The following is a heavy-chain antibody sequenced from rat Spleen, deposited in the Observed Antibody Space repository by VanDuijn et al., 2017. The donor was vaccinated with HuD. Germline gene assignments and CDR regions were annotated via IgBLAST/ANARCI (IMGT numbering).Heavy chain of an antibody. CDR3: ARECRYHFDY. Sequence: EVQLVESDGGLVQPGRSLKLSCAASGFSFSDYYMAWVRQAPTKGLEWVVTISYDGRNSYYGDSVKGRFTISRDNARSTLYLQMDSLRSEDTATYYCARECRYHFDYWGQGVKVTVSS. J-gene: IGHJ2*01. CDR1: GFSFSDYY. V-gene: IGHV5-29*01. D-gene: IGHD1-5*01. CDR2: ISYDGRNS.